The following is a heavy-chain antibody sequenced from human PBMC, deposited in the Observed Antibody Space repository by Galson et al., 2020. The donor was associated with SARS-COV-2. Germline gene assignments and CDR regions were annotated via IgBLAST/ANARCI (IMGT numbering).Heavy chain of an antibody. D-gene: IGHD2-2*01. V-gene: IGHV3-7*03. CDR2: IHQDANDK. CDR3: AAERGYCNSSTCPRAFDI. Sequence: GESLKISCAASGFTLSGYWMNWVRQAPGKGLEWVANIHQDANDKYYVDSVKGRFTISGDNAKNSLYLQMNSLRAEDTAVYYCAAERGYCNSSTCPRAFDIWGQGTMVTVSS. J-gene: IGHJ3*02. CDR1: GFTLSGYW.